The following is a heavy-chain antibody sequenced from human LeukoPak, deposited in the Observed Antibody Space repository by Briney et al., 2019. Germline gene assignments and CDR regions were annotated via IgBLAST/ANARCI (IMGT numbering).Heavy chain of an antibody. CDR1: GFTLTSSA. V-gene: IGHV1-58*02. D-gene: IGHD3-9*01. CDR2: IVVGSGNT. J-gene: IGHJ4*02. Sequence: SVKVSCKASGFTLTSSAMQWVRQARGQRLEWIGWIVVGSGNTNYAQKFQERVTITRDMSTSTAYMELSSLRSEDTAVYYCAAQPHYDILTGPPDYWGQGTLVTVSS. CDR3: AAQPHYDILTGPPDY.